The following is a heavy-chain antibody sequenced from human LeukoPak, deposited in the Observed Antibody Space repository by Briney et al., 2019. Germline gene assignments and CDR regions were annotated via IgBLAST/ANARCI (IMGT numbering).Heavy chain of an antibody. J-gene: IGHJ4*02. D-gene: IGHD3-3*01. CDR1: GFTFSSYG. CDR2: IRYDGSNK. Sequence: PGGSLRLSCAASGFTFSSYGMHWVRQAPGKGLEWVAFIRYDGSNKYYADSVKGRFTISIDSSKNTLYLQMNSLRAEDTAVYYCAKDRTIFGVSPYIADYWGQGTLVTVSS. CDR3: AKDRTIFGVSPYIADY. V-gene: IGHV3-30*02.